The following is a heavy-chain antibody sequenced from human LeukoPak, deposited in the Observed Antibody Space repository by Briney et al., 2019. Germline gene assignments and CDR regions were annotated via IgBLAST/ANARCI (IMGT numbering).Heavy chain of an antibody. D-gene: IGHD6-19*01. Sequence: GGSLRLSCVASGFTVSNKYMSWVRQAPGKGLEWVSVLYNDGSTYYADSVKGRFTISRDNSKNTLYLQMYSLRAEDTAVYYCARGGSSGCDYWGQGTLVTVSS. CDR3: ARGGSSGCDY. V-gene: IGHV3-53*01. CDR1: GFTVSNKY. J-gene: IGHJ4*02. CDR2: LYNDGST.